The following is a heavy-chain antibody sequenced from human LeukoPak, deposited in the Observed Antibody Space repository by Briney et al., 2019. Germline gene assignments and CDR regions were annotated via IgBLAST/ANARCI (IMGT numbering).Heavy chain of an antibody. CDR1: GFSFSSYY. CDR3: ARDSPVTMVYYYYGMDV. Sequence: GGSLRLSCAASGFSFSSYYMSWVRQAPGKGLEWVANIKQDGSEKYYVDSVKGRFTISRDNAKNSLYLQMNSLRAEDTAVYYCARDSPVTMVYYYYGMDVWGQGTTVTVSS. J-gene: IGHJ6*02. V-gene: IGHV3-7*01. CDR2: IKQDGSEK. D-gene: IGHD2-8*01.